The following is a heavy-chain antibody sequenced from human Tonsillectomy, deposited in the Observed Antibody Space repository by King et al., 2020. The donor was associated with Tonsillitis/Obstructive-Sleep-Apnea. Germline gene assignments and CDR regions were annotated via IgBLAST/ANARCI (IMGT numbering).Heavy chain of an antibody. Sequence: VQLVESGGGLVQPGGSLRLSCSASGFTFSDSTMFWVRQAPGKGLEFVASVSGNGGSTNHAASVQGRFTISRDNSKSTLYLQMSSLRPEDTAVYYCAKFRYNWNYVFDYWGQGALVTV. J-gene: IGHJ4*02. CDR1: GFTFSDST. D-gene: IGHD1-7*01. V-gene: IGHV3-64D*08. CDR3: AKFRYNWNYVFDY. CDR2: VSGNGGST.